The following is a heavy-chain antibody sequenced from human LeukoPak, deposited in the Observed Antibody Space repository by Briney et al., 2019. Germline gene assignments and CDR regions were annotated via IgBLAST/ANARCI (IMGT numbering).Heavy chain of an antibody. CDR3: ARVRGPLDY. D-gene: IGHD3-10*01. J-gene: IGHJ4*02. CDR1: GGSFSGCY. Sequence: SETLSLTCAVYGGSFSGCYWSWIRQPLGKGLEWIAEINHSGSTNYNPSLKSRVTLSVDTSKNQFSLMLSSVTAADTAVYYCARVRGPLDYWGQGTLVTVSS. V-gene: IGHV4-34*01. CDR2: INHSGST.